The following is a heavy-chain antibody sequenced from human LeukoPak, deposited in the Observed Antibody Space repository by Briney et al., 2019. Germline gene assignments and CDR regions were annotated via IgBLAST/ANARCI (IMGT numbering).Heavy chain of an antibody. CDR1: GFVFSTYA. Sequence: PGGSLRLSCAASGFVFSTYAMSWVRQVPGMGLEWVSAISGSDRGGMTYYADSVKGRFTISRDNSKNTLYLQMNSLRDEDSAAYYCARVYLERLTAGYFDHWGQGTWVTVSP. CDR2: ISGSDRGGMT. V-gene: IGHV3-23*01. J-gene: IGHJ4*02. D-gene: IGHD2-8*01. CDR3: ARVYLERLTAGYFDH.